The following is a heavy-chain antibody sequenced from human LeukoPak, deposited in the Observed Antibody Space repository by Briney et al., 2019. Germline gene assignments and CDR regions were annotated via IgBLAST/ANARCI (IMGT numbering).Heavy chain of an antibody. Sequence: GGSLRLSCAASGFTFSIYAMTWVRQAPGKGLEWVSAISGSDGSTYYADSVKGRFTISRDNSKNTLYLQMNSLRAEDTAIYYCAKDLERDIAVAVPTTRTDYWGQGTLVTVSS. CDR3: AKDLERDIAVAVPTTRTDY. CDR2: ISGSDGST. D-gene: IGHD2-15*01. J-gene: IGHJ4*02. V-gene: IGHV3-23*01. CDR1: GFTFSIYA.